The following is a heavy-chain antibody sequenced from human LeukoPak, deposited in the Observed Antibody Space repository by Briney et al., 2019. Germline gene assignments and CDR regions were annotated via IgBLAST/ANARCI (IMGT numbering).Heavy chain of an antibody. D-gene: IGHD6-13*01. CDR1: GFTFSSYG. CDR2: ISYDGSNK. CDR3: AKELILGSSLSYYYYGMDV. J-gene: IGHJ6*02. Sequence: GGSLRLSCAASGFTFSSYGMHWVRQAPGKGLEWVAVISYDGSNKYYADSVKGRFTISRDNSKNTLYLQMNSLRAEDTAVYYCAKELILGSSLSYYYYGMDVWGQGTTVTVSS. V-gene: IGHV3-30*18.